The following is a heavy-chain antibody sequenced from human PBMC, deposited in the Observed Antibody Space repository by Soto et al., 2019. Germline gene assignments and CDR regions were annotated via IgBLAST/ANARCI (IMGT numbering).Heavy chain of an antibody. D-gene: IGHD2-2*01. CDR1: GYTFTGYY. Sequence: ASVKISCKASGYTFTGYYMHWVRQAPGQGLEWMGWINPNSGGTNYAQKFQGRVTMTRDTSISTAYMELSRLRSDDTAVYYCARGLGYCSSTSCYNFEYWGKGTLVTVSS. V-gene: IGHV1-2*02. J-gene: IGHJ4*02. CDR2: INPNSGGT. CDR3: ARGLGYCSSTSCYNFEY.